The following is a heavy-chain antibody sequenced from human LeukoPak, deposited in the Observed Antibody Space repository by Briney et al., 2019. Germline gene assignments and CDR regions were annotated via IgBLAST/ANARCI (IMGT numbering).Heavy chain of an antibody. D-gene: IGHD6-13*01. V-gene: IGHV4-59*01. CDR3: ATQAGSRKYYFDY. J-gene: IGHJ4*02. CDR1: GGSISSYY. Sequence: SETLSLTCTVSGGSISSYYWSWIRQPPGKGLEWIGYIYYSGSTNYNPSLKSRVTISVDTSKNQFSLKLSSVTAADTAVYYCATQAGSRKYYFDYWGQGTLVAVSS. CDR2: IYYSGST.